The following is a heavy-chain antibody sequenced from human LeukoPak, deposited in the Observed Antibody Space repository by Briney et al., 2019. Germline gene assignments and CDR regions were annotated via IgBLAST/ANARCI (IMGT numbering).Heavy chain of an antibody. CDR1: VYTFTSYG. V-gene: IGHV1-18*01. CDR2: ISAYNGNT. Sequence: GASVKVSCKASVYTFTSYGISWVRQPPGQGLEWMGWISAYNGNTSYAQKLQGRVTMTTDTSTSTAYMELRSLRSDDTAVYYCARVHHSSLFGVVIISYFDYWGQGTLVTVSS. D-gene: IGHD3-3*01. J-gene: IGHJ4*02. CDR3: ARVHHSSLFGVVIISYFDY.